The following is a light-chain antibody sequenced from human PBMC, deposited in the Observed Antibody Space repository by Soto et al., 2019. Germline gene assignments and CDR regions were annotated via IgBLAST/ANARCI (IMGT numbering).Light chain of an antibody. J-gene: IGKJ1*01. Sequence: DIQMTQSPSTLSGSVGDRVTITCRASQTISSWLAWYQQKPGKAPKLLIYKASTLKSGVPSRFSGSGSGTEFTITISSLQPDDFSTYYCQHYNSYSEAFGQGTNLELK. CDR1: QTISSW. V-gene: IGKV1-5*03. CDR2: KAS. CDR3: QHYNSYSEA.